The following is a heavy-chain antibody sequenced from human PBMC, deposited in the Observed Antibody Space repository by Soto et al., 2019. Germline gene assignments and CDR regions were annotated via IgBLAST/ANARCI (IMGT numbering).Heavy chain of an antibody. CDR2: IYYSGST. Sequence: QVQLQESGPGLVKPSQTLSLTCTVSGGSISSGDYYWSWIRQPPGKGLEWIGYIYYSGSTYYNPSHKSRVTISVDTSKNQFSLKLSAVTAADTAVYYCARDRLGELDYGMDVWGQGTTVTVSS. D-gene: IGHD3-10*01. V-gene: IGHV4-30-4*01. CDR1: GGSISSGDYY. J-gene: IGHJ6*02. CDR3: ARDRLGELDYGMDV.